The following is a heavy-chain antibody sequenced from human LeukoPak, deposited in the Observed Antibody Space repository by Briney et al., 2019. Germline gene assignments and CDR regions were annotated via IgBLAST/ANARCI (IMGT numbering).Heavy chain of an antibody. V-gene: IGHV4-38-2*01. CDR3: ARHRGNYYCSSTSCYNFPFDY. CDR1: GYSISSGYY. Sequence: PSETLSLTCAVSGYSISSGYYWGWIRQPPGKGLEWIGSIYHRGSTYYNPSLKSRVTISVDTSKNQFSLKLSSVTAADTAVYYCARHRGNYYCSSTSCYNFPFDYWGQGTLVTVSS. CDR2: IYHRGST. D-gene: IGHD2-2*02. J-gene: IGHJ4*02.